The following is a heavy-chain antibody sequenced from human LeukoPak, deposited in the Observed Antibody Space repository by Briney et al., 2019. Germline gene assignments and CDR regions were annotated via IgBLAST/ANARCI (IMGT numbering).Heavy chain of an antibody. CDR3: ARRRLRENYFDY. CDR2: INHSGST. V-gene: IGHV4-34*01. J-gene: IGHJ4*02. D-gene: IGHD5/OR15-5a*01. CDR1: GGSFSGYY. Sequence: PSETLSLTCAVYGGSFSGYYWSWIRQPPGKGLEWIGEINHSGSTNYNPSLKSRVTISVDTSKNRSSLKLSSVTAADTAVYSCARRRLRENYFDYWGQGTLVTVSS.